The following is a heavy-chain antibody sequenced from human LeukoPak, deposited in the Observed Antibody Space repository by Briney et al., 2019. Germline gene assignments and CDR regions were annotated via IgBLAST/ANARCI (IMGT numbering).Heavy chain of an antibody. J-gene: IGHJ4*02. V-gene: IGHV3-23*01. CDR1: GFTFSSYA. D-gene: IGHD3-16*01. CDR2: ISGSGRTT. CDR3: ARDSLGGDY. Sequence: GGSLRLSCAASGFTFSSYAMSWVRQAPGKGLEWVSTISGSGRTTYYADSVKGRFTISRDNSNNTLYLQMNSLRVEDTAVYYCARDSLGGDYWGQGTLVTVSS.